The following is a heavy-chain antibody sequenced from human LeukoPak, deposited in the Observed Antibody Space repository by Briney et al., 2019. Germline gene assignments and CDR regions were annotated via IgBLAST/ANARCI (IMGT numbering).Heavy chain of an antibody. D-gene: IGHD3-22*01. J-gene: IGHJ4*02. V-gene: IGHV3-23*01. CDR2: ISGSGGNT. CDR1: GFTFSDYA. CDR3: ATFDSSGYYF. Sequence: PGGSLRLSCAASGFTFSDYAMNWVRQAPGKGLEWVSTISGSGGNTYYAGSVKGRFTISRDNSKNTLYLQMNSLRAEDTAVYYCATFDSSGYYFGGQGTLVTVSS.